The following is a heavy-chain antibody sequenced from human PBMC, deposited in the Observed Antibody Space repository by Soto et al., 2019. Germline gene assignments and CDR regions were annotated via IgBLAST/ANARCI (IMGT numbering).Heavy chain of an antibody. J-gene: IGHJ4*02. Sequence: QVQLVQSGAEVKKPGASVKVSCKASGYTFTHYYIHWVRQAPGQGLEWLGMINPSGRSTDYAQKFQGRVTMTTDTSTTTVYMELSSLRSDDTAVYYCARPPFPGCINGVCYPCDHWGQGTLVTVSS. CDR2: INPSGRST. CDR3: ARPPFPGCINGVCYPCDH. V-gene: IGHV1-46*01. D-gene: IGHD2-8*01. CDR1: GYTFTHYY.